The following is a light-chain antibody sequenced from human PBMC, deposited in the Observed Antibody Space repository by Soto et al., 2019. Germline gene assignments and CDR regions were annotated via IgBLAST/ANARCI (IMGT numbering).Light chain of an antibody. Sequence: QSVLTQPPSASGTPGQRVTISCSGGSSNIGSNTVNWYQQLPGTAPKLLIYTNNQRPSGVPDRVSGSKSGTSASLAISGLQSEDEAEYYCAAWDDSLNGTVFGGGTKVTVL. V-gene: IGLV1-44*01. CDR2: TNN. J-gene: IGLJ3*02. CDR3: AAWDDSLNGTV. CDR1: SSNIGSNT.